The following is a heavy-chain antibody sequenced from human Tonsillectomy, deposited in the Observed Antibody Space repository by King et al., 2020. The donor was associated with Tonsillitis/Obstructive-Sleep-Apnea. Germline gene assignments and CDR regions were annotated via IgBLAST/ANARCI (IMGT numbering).Heavy chain of an antibody. Sequence: VQLVESGGGLVKPGGSLRLSCAASGFTFSSYSMNWVRQAPGKGLEWVSSISSSSSYIYYADSVKGRFTISRDNTKYSLYLQMNSLRAEDTAVYYGARDHVPYSSGWSARVESDDWGQGTLVTVSS. CDR2: ISSSSSYI. D-gene: IGHD6-19*01. J-gene: IGHJ4*02. V-gene: IGHV3-21*01. CDR3: ARDHVPYSSGWSARVESDD. CDR1: GFTFSSYS.